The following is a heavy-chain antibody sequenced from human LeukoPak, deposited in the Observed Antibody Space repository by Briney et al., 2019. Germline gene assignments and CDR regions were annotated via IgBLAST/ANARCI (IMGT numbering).Heavy chain of an antibody. D-gene: IGHD6-19*01. CDR1: GFTFSSYS. CDR3: LLNRGIAVAGTENY. CDR2: ISTSSSYI. J-gene: IGHJ4*02. Sequence: PGGSLRLSCAASGFTFSSYSMNWVRQAPGKGLEWVSSISTSSSYIYYADSVKGRFTISRDNAKNSLYLQMNSLRAEDTAIYYCLLNRGIAVAGTENYWGQGTQVTVSS. V-gene: IGHV3-21*01.